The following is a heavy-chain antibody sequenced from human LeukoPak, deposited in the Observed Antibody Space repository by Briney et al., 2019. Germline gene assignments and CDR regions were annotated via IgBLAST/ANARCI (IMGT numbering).Heavy chain of an antibody. CDR2: INHSGST. CDR1: GGSFSGYY. CDR3: ARQAVVVAALLDC. Sequence: SETLSLTCAVYGGSFSGYYWSWIRQPPVKGLEWIGEINHSGSTNYNPSLKSRVTISVDTSKNQFSLKLSSVTAADTAVYYCARQAVVVAALLDCWGQGTLVTVSS. D-gene: IGHD2-15*01. V-gene: IGHV4-34*01. J-gene: IGHJ4*02.